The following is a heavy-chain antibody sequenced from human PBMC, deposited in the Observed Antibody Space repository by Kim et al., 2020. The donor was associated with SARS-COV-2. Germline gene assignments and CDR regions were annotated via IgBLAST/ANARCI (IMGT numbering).Heavy chain of an antibody. V-gene: IGHV1-69*13. Sequence: SVKVSCKASGGTFSSYAISWVRQAPGQGLEWMGGIIPIFGTANYAQKFQGRVTITADESTSTAYMELSSLRSEDTAVYYCARDRSGGGSCYSYWGQGTLVTVSS. CDR3: ARDRSGGGSCYSY. J-gene: IGHJ4*02. CDR1: GGTFSSYA. CDR2: IIPIFGTA. D-gene: IGHD2-15*01.